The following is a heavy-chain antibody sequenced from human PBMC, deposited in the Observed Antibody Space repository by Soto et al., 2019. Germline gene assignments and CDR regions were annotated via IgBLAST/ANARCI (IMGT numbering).Heavy chain of an antibody. V-gene: IGHV3-53*01. CDR1: GFTVSGDY. CDR3: TKVSPQWLVHDY. D-gene: IGHD6-19*01. CDR2: IHFGGNT. Sequence: GGSLRLSCAASGFTVSGDYVSWVRQAPGKGLECVSVIHFGGNTYSADSVKGRFTVSRDNSKNTLYLQMNSLRVEDTAIYFCTKVSPQWLVHDYWGQGTLVTVSS. J-gene: IGHJ4*02.